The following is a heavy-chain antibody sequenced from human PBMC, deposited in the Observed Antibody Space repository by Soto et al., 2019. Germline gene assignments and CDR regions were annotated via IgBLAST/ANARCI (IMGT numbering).Heavy chain of an antibody. D-gene: IGHD5-12*01. CDR2: ISGSISYI. CDR1: GFTFTNYA. J-gene: IGHJ4*02. V-gene: IGHV3-21*01. CDR3: SRMTQVVASDFDY. Sequence: GGSLRLSCAASGFTFTNYAMSWVRQAPGKGLELVSSISGSISYIYYADSVGGRFTISRDNAKNSLYLQMNTLRAEDTAVYYCSRMTQVVASDFDYWGQGTLVTVSS.